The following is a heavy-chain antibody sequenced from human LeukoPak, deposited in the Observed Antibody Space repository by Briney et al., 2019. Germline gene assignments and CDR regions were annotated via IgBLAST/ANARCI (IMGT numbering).Heavy chain of an antibody. D-gene: IGHD6-13*01. J-gene: IGHJ4*02. CDR2: MNPNSGNT. CDR1: GYTFTSYD. Sequence: GASVKVSCKASGYTFTSYDINWVRQATGQGLEWMGWMNPNSGNTGYAQKFQGRVTMTRNTSISTAYMELSSLRSEDTAVYYCARGKRQQLVHPPFNYWGQGTLVTVSS. V-gene: IGHV1-8*01. CDR3: ARGKRQQLVHPPFNY.